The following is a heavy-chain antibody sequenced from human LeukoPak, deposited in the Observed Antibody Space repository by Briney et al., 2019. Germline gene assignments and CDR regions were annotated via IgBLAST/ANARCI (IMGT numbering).Heavy chain of an antibody. Sequence: SVTLSLTCAVYGGSFSGYYWSWIRQPPGKGLEWIGEINHSGSTNYNPSLKSRVTISVDTSKNQFSLKLSSVTAADTAVYYCARGRPGIYDFWSGPRFDPWGQGTLVTVSS. CDR1: GGSFSGYY. CDR3: ARGRPGIYDFWSGPRFDP. V-gene: IGHV4-34*01. CDR2: INHSGST. J-gene: IGHJ5*02. D-gene: IGHD3-3*01.